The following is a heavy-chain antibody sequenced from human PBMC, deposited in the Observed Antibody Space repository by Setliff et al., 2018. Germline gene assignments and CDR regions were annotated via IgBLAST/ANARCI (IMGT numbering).Heavy chain of an antibody. CDR1: GYTFSNYG. CDR3: SRLVRYCTSTSCQGASGAEF. CDR2: ISAYTGNT. V-gene: IGHV1-18*01. J-gene: IGHJ4*02. D-gene: IGHD2-2*01. Sequence: ASAKVSCKASGYTFSNYGITWVRQAPGQGLEWMGWISAYTGNTKYSQKLQGRVTITTDTSTSTAYLELMSLTSDDTAVYYCSRLVRYCTSTSCQGASGAEFWGQGTLVTVSS.